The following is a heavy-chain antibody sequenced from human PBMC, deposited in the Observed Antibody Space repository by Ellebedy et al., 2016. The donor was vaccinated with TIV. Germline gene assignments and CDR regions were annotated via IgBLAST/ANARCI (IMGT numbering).Heavy chain of an antibody. J-gene: IGHJ4*02. CDR3: ARDRGVVVTAIPAGYFDY. D-gene: IGHD2-21*02. CDR2: IYSAGST. CDR1: GFTVSGNY. Sequence: GESLKISCAASGFTVSGNYISWVRQAPGKGLEWVSIIYSAGSTYYADSVKGRFTISRDDSKNTLYLQMNSLRAEDTAVYYCARDRGVVVTAIPAGYFDYWGQGTLVTVSS. V-gene: IGHV3-53*01.